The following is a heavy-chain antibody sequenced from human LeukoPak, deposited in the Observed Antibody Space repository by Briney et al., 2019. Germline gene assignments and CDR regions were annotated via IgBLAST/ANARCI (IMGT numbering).Heavy chain of an antibody. CDR3: ARVMGAANFDY. D-gene: IGHD1-26*01. V-gene: IGHV4-34*01. J-gene: IGHJ4*02. Sequence: SETLPLTCAVSGGSFSAFHWTWIRQPPGQGLEWIGEINGSGKTNYNTSLKSRVTISVDTSKNQFSLKMTSVTAADTAVYYCARVMGAANFDYWGQGTLVTVSS. CDR1: GGSFSAFH. CDR2: INGSGKT.